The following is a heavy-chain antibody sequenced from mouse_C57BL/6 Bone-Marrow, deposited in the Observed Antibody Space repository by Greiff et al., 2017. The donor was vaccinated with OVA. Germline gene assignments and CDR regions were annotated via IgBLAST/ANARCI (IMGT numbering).Heavy chain of an antibody. V-gene: IGHV5-4*03. D-gene: IGHD1-1*01. CDR1: GFTFSSYA. Sequence: EVKLVESGGGLVKPGGSLKLSCAASGFTFSSYAMSWVRQTPEKRLEWVATISDGGSYTYYPDNVKGRFTISRDNAKNNLYLQMSHLKSEDTAMYYCARRGSSPNYYAMDYWGQGTSVTVSS. J-gene: IGHJ4*01. CDR3: ARRGSSPNYYAMDY. CDR2: ISDGGSYT.